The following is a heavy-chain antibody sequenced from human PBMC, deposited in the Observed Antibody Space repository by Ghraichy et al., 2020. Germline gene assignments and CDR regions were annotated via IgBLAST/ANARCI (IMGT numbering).Heavy chain of an antibody. CDR1: GDSVSSSSYY. CDR3: ETYSSSSGWFDP. CDR2: MHYSGNS. J-gene: IGHJ5*02. V-gene: IGHV4-39*07. Sequence: SETQSLTCTVSGDSVSSSSYYWGWIRQLPGKGLEWIGSMHYSGNSYYNPSLKSRVTISVDTSKNQFSLKLNSVTAADTAVYYCETYSSSSGWFDPWGQGTLVTVSS. D-gene: IGHD6-6*01.